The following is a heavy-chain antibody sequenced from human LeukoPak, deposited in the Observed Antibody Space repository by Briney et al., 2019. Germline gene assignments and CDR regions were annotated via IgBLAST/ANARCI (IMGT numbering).Heavy chain of an antibody. Sequence: PSETLSLTCTVSGGSISSYYWSWIRQPPGKGLEWTGYIYYSGSTNYNPSLKSRVTISVDTSKNQFSLRLTSVTAADTAVYYCARQVWSVYEFDYWGQGTLVTVSS. CDR2: IYYSGST. D-gene: IGHD3-3*01. J-gene: IGHJ4*02. V-gene: IGHV4-59*08. CDR1: GGSISSYY. CDR3: ARQVWSVYEFDY.